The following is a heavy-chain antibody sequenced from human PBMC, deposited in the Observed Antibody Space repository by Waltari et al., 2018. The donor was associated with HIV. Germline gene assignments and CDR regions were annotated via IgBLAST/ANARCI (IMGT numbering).Heavy chain of an antibody. V-gene: IGHV3-7*01. CDR2: IKQDGSEK. Sequence: EMQLVESGGGLVQPGGSLSLSCVVSGFTFGNYWMTLLRQVPGKGREWVANIKQDGSEKYYVDSVRGRFTISRDNAKNSLYLQMNSLRAEDTAVYYCARGTASAGNYVDPWGPGTLVTVSS. CDR3: ARGTASAGNYVDP. D-gene: IGHD6-13*01. J-gene: IGHJ5*02. CDR1: GFTFGNYW.